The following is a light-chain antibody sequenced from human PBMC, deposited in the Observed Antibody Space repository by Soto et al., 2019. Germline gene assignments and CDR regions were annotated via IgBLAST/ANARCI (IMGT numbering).Light chain of an antibody. CDR3: QQYNGFTWT. CDR2: KAS. CDR1: QSISSW. J-gene: IGKJ1*01. V-gene: IGKV1-5*03. Sequence: DIQMTPSPSTLSASVGDRVTITCRASQSISSWLAWYQQEPGKAPKLLIYKASSLEGGVPSRFSGSGSGTEFTLTISSLQPDDFATYYCQQYNGFTWTFGQGTKVDIK.